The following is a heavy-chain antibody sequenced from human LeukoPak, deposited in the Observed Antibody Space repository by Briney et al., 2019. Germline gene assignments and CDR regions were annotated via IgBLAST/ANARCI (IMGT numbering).Heavy chain of an antibody. CDR3: ARTLYCIGTTCYSPELFKS. D-gene: IGHD2-2*01. CDR1: NYSISNSLY. Sequence: PSETLSLTCSGSNYSISNSLYWGWLRQSPGKGLEWIGSIFHSGNTYYNPSLKSRVTLSVDTSMNQFSLKLTSLTAADTAVYYCARTLYCIGTTCYSPELFKSWGQGTLVTVSS. CDR2: IFHSGNT. J-gene: IGHJ5*02. V-gene: IGHV4-38-2*02.